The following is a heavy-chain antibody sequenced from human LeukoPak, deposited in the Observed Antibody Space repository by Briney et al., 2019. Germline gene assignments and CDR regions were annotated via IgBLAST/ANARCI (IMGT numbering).Heavy chain of an antibody. V-gene: IGHV1-18*01. D-gene: IGHD3-10*01. Sequence: GASVRVSCKASGYTFTSYGISWVRQAPGQGLEWMGWISAYNGNRNHAQKLQGRVTMTTDTSTSTAYMELRSLRSDDTAVYYCARDYYSSGAFDYWGQGTLVTVSS. CDR3: ARDYYSSGAFDY. J-gene: IGHJ4*02. CDR1: GYTFTSYG. CDR2: ISAYNGNR.